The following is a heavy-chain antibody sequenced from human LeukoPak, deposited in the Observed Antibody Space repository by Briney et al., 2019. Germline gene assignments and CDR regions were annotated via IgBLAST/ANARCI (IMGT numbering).Heavy chain of an antibody. CDR2: INHSGST. CDR3: AREPHGGSWYDY. CDR1: GGSFNGYY. V-gene: IGHV4-34*01. Sequence: SETLSLTCAVYGGSFNGYYWSWIRQPPGKGLEWIGEINHSGSTNYNPSLKSRVTISVDTSKNQFSLKLSSVTAADTAVYYCAREPHGGSWYDYWGQGTLVTVSS. J-gene: IGHJ4*02. D-gene: IGHD6-13*01.